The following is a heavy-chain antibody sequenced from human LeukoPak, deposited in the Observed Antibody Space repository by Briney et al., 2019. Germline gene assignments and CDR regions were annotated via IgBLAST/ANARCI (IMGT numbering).Heavy chain of an antibody. CDR2: INPSGGST. D-gene: IGHD3-10*01. CDR1: GYTFTSYY. Sequence: GASVKVSCKASGYTFTSYYMHWVRQAPGQGLEWMGMINPSGGSTSYAQKFQGRVTMTRDTSTSTVYMELSSLRSEDTAVYYCARGSLWFGELIPSYYYYYGMDVWGQGTTVTVSS. CDR3: ARGSLWFGELIPSYYYYYGMDV. V-gene: IGHV1-46*01. J-gene: IGHJ6*02.